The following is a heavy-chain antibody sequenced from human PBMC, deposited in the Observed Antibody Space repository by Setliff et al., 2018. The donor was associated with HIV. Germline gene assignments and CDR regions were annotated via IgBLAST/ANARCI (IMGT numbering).Heavy chain of an antibody. CDR2: IYYSGCT. J-gene: IGHJ6*03. CDR1: GGSISSYY. CDR3: ARPRSGTYRGHYYYYMDV. D-gene: IGHD3-10*01. Sequence: SETLSLTCTVSGGSISSYYWSWIRQPPGRGLEWIGYIYYSGCTNYNPSLKSRVTISVDTSKNQFSLKLSSVTAADTAVYYCARPRSGTYRGHYYYYMDVWGKGTTVTVSS. V-gene: IGHV4-59*01.